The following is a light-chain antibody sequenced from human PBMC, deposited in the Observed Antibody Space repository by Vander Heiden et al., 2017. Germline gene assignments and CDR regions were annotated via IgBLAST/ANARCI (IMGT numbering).Light chain of an antibody. CDR1: NIGRKS. CDR2: DDS. J-gene: IGLJ2*01. Sequence: SYVLTQPPSVPVAPGQTARITCGGNNIGRKSVHWYQQKPGQAPVLVVYDDSDRPSGIPERFSGSNSGNTATLTISRVEAGDEADYYCQVWDSSSDLVVFGGGTKLTVL. CDR3: QVWDSSSDLVV. V-gene: IGLV3-21*02.